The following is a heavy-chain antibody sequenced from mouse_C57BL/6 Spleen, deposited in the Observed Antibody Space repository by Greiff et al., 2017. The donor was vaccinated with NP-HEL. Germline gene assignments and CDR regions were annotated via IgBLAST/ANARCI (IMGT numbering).Heavy chain of an antibody. Sequence: LVESGAELARPGASVKLSCKASGYTFTSYGISWVKQRTGQGLEWIGEIYPRSGNTYYNEKFKGKATLTADKSSSTAYMELRSLTSEDSAVYFCARGGYYVDYAMDYWGQGTSVTVSS. CDR2: IYPRSGNT. CDR3: ARGGYYVDYAMDY. J-gene: IGHJ4*01. D-gene: IGHD2-3*01. CDR1: GYTFTSYG. V-gene: IGHV1-81*01.